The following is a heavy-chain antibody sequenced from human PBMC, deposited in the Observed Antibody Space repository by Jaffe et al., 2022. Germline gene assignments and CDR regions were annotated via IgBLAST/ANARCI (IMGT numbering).Heavy chain of an antibody. D-gene: IGHD6-19*01. CDR1: GSIGSNVG. CDR2: LRYDGITK. V-gene: IGHV3-30*02. J-gene: IGHJ4*02. Sequence: QVQLVESGGGVVQPGESLRLSCAASGSIGSNVGMHWVRQAPGKGLEWVALLRYDGITKYYADFVKGRFAISRDNSNNTVSLQMNSLRVEDTAVYYCGAGSGWLARYWGQGTLVTVSS. CDR3: GAGSGWLARY.